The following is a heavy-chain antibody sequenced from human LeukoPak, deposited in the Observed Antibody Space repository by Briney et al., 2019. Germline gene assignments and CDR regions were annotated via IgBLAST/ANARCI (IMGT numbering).Heavy chain of an antibody. CDR1: GFTFSSYA. D-gene: IGHD6-19*01. J-gene: IGHJ3*02. V-gene: IGHV3-23*01. CDR2: ISGSGGST. CDR3: ASSGWYPDAFDI. Sequence: GGSLRLSCAASGFTFSSYAMSWVRQAPGKGLEWVSAISGSGGSTYYADSVKGRFTISRDNSKNTLYLQMNSLRAEDEAVYYCASSGWYPDAFDIWGQGTMVTVSS.